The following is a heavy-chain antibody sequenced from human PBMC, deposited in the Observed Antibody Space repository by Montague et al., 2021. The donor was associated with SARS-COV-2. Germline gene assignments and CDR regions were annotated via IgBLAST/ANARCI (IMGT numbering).Heavy chain of an antibody. J-gene: IGHJ2*01. CDR3: AGESDSYPAGTQYSDL. V-gene: IGHV4-59*01. Sequence: SETLSLTCTVSGGSISSYYWSWIRQPPGKALEWIGYIYYSGSSNYNPSLNSRTTISVDTSKNQFSLKLTSVTAADTAVSFCAGESDSYPAGTQYSDLWGRGTLVTVSS. D-gene: IGHD5-18*01. CDR1: GGSISSYY. CDR2: IYYSGSS.